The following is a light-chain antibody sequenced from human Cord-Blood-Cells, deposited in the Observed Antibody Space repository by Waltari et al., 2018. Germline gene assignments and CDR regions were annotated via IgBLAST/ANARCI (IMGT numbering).Light chain of an antibody. CDR2: AAS. CDR1: QSISSY. Sequence: DVQMTQCPSPLAACVGDSVTIPCLASQSISSYLDWYQQKAGIAPKLLIYAASSLQSGGPSRFSGSGSGTDFTLTISSLQPEDFATYYCQQSYSTPRYTFGQGTKLEIK. J-gene: IGKJ2*01. CDR3: QQSYSTPRYT. V-gene: IGKV1-39*01.